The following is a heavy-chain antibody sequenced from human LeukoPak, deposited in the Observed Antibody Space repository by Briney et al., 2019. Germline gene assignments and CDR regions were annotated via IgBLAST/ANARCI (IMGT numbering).Heavy chain of an antibody. D-gene: IGHD2-21*01. CDR3: AKEAVEAGIPPYNWFDP. CDR1: GGTFSSYA. V-gene: IGHV1-69*13. J-gene: IGHJ5*02. CDR2: IIPVFGRR. Sequence: SVKVSCKASGGTFSSYAISWVRQAPGQGLEWMGGIIPVFGRRNCAQKFQGRVTITADESTSTAYMELSSLRSEDTAVYYCAKEAVEAGIPPYNWFDPWGQGTLATVSS.